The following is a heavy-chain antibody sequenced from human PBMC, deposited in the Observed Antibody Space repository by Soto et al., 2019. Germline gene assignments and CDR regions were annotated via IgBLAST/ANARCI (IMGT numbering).Heavy chain of an antibody. V-gene: IGHV5-51*01. CDR1: GFSFTSYW. D-gene: IGHD3-22*01. Sequence: GESLKISCKGSGFSFTSYWIGWVRQMPGKGLEWMGIIYPGDSDTRYSPSFQGQVTISADKSISTAYLQWSSLKASDTAMYYCPRLVITDYYYYGMDVWGQGTTVTVSS. CDR2: IYPGDSDT. J-gene: IGHJ6*02. CDR3: PRLVITDYYYYGMDV.